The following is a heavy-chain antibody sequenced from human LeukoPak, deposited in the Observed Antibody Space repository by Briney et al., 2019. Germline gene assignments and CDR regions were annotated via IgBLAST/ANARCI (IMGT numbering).Heavy chain of an antibody. Sequence: GGSLRLSCAASGFTFSSYAMSWVRQAPGKGLEWVSAISDGGDSTYYADSVKGRFTISRDNSKNTLYLQMNILRAEDTAVYYCAKECRGYSYGTPWGQGTLVTVSS. J-gene: IGHJ4*02. D-gene: IGHD5-18*01. V-gene: IGHV3-23*01. CDR2: ISDGGDST. CDR1: GFTFSSYA. CDR3: AKECRGYSYGTP.